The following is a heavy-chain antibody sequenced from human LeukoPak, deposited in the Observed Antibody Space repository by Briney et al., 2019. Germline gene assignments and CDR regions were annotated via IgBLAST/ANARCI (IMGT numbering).Heavy chain of an antibody. CDR1: GGSISSGDYY. J-gene: IGHJ6*03. Sequence: SQTLSLTCTVSGGSISSGDYYWSWIRQPPGKGLEWIGYIYYSGSTYYNPSLKSRVTISVDTSKNQFSLSLKAVTAADTAVYFCARGLQFPDYYNHYMDVWGKGTTVTVSS. V-gene: IGHV4-30-4*08. D-gene: IGHD4-11*01. CDR2: IYYSGST. CDR3: ARGLQFPDYYNHYMDV.